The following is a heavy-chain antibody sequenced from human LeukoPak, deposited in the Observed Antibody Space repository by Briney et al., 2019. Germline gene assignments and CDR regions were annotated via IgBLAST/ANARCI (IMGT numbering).Heavy chain of an antibody. J-gene: IGHJ4*02. CDR1: GGSFSGYY. Sequence: SETLSLTCAVYGGSFSGYYWSWLRQPPGKGLVWIGEINHSGSTNYNPSLKSRVTISVDTSKNQFSLKLSSVTAADTAVYYCARAVLGYCSSTSCYEVYFDYWGQGTLVTVSS. V-gene: IGHV4-34*01. CDR3: ARAVLGYCSSTSCYEVYFDY. CDR2: INHSGST. D-gene: IGHD2-2*01.